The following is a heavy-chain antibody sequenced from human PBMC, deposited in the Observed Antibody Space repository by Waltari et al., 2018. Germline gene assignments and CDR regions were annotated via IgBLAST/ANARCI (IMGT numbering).Heavy chain of an antibody. CDR2: INHSGST. CDR3: ARGPSRGSSWYYYYYYMDV. V-gene: IGHV4-34*01. Sequence: QVQLQQWGAGLLKPSETLSLTCAVYGGSFSGYYWSWIRQPPGKGLEWIGEINHSGSTNYSPSLKSRVTISVDTSKNQFSLKLSSVTAAETAVYYCARGPSRGSSWYYYYYYMDVWGKGTTVTISS. J-gene: IGHJ6*03. D-gene: IGHD6-13*01. CDR1: GGSFSGYY.